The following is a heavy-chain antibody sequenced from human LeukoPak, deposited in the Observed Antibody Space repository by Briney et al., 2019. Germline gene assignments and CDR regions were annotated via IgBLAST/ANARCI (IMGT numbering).Heavy chain of an antibody. D-gene: IGHD6-19*01. CDR1: GYDFISYG. Sequence: ASVKVSCKASGYDFISYGVDWVRQAPGQGLEWMGWISAYTGNTNYAQKLQGRVAMTTDTSTSTAHMELRSLRSDDTAVYYCARDSRYKQWLAHFDYWGQGTLVTVSS. V-gene: IGHV1-18*01. J-gene: IGHJ4*02. CDR2: ISAYTGNT. CDR3: ARDSRYKQWLAHFDY.